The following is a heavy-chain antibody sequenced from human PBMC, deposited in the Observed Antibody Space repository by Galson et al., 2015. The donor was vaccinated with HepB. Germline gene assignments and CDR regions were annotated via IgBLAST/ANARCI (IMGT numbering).Heavy chain of an antibody. CDR3: AKVGSSGWILWCDY. CDR1: GFTFDVYA. Sequence: SLRLSCAASGFTFDVYAMHWVRQVPGKGLEWVSGINWNGDKVAYADSVKGRFTISRDNAKNSLYLQMNSLRADDTALYYCAKVGSSGWILWCDYWGQGILVTVSS. J-gene: IGHJ4*02. CDR2: INWNGDKV. V-gene: IGHV3-9*01. D-gene: IGHD2-21*01.